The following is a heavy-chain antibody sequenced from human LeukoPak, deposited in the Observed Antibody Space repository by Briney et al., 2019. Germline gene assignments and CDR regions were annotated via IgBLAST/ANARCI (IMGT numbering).Heavy chain of an antibody. CDR3: ARGERVTAMATQGFYYYYYMDV. CDR2: MNPNSGNT. V-gene: IGHV1-8*03. J-gene: IGHJ6*03. CDR1: GYTFTSYD. Sequence: ASVKGSCKASGYTFTSYDINWVRQATGQGLEWMGWMNPNSGNTGYAQKFQGRVTITRNTSISTAYMELSSLRSEDTAVYYCARGERVTAMATQGFYYYYYMDVWGKGTTVTVSS. D-gene: IGHD5-18*01.